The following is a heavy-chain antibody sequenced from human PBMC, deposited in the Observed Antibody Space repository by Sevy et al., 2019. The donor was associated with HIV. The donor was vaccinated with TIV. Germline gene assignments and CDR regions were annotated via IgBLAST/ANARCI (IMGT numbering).Heavy chain of an antibody. CDR2: TRNKANSYTT. J-gene: IGHJ4*02. CDR3: ARTDYDVNSGVY. V-gene: IGHV3-72*01. D-gene: IGHD7-27*01. CDR1: GFTFSDQY. Sequence: GGSLRLSCAVSGFTFSDQYMDWVRQTPGKGLEWVGRTRNKANSYTTEYAGSAKGRFTISKDDSKKSVYLQMNSLKTEDTAVYYCARTDYDVNSGVYWSQGTMVTVSS.